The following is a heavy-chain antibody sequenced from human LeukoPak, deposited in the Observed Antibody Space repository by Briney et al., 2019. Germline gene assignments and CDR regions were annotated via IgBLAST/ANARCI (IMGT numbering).Heavy chain of an antibody. CDR1: GGSISSSSYY. Sequence: PSETLSPTCTVSGGSISSSSYYWGWIRQPPGKGLEWIGSIYYSGSTYYNPSLKSRVTISVDTSKNQFSLKLSSVTAADTAVYYCAGRPQWLGLQHWGQGTLVTVSS. D-gene: IGHD6-19*01. J-gene: IGHJ1*01. V-gene: IGHV4-39*01. CDR3: AGRPQWLGLQH. CDR2: IYYSGST.